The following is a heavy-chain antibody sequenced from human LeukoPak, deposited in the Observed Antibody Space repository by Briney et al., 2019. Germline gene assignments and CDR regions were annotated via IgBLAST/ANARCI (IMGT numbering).Heavy chain of an antibody. D-gene: IGHD6-13*01. CDR3: AKVLWQQLFDY. J-gene: IGHJ4*02. Sequence: GGSLRLACASSGFTFSSYEMSWVRQAPGKELEWVSYISSSGSTIYYADSVKGRFTISRDNAKNSLYLQMNSLRADDTAVYYCAKVLWQQLFDYWGQGTLVTVSS. V-gene: IGHV3-48*03. CDR1: GFTFSSYE. CDR2: ISSSGSTI.